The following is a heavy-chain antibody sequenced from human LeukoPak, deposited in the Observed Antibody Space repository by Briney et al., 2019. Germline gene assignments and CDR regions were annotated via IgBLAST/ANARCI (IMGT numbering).Heavy chain of an antibody. CDR3: ARGGGSSTWYYYFDH. V-gene: IGHV3-30*04. CDR2: ISYDGRNE. CDR1: GFTFSSYA. J-gene: IGHJ4*02. D-gene: IGHD6-13*01. Sequence: GGSLRLSCAASGFTFSSYAMNWVRQAPGKGLEWVAVISYDGRNEYYADSVKGRFTISRDNSKNTLNLQMNSLRSEDTAVYYCARGGGSSTWYYYFDHWGQGTLVTVSS.